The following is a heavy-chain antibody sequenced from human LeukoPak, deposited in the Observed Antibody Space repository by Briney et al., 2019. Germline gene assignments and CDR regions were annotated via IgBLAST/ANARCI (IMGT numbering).Heavy chain of an antibody. CDR3: ARHPLVRGWYGMDV. CDR2: IDPSDSYT. J-gene: IGHJ6*04. CDR1: GYNFTSYW. D-gene: IGHD3-10*01. Sequence: GESLKISCKGSGYNFTSYWIRWVRQVPGKGLEWMGRIDPSDSYTNYSPSFQGHVTISADKSISTAYLQWSSLKASDTAMYYCARHPLVRGWYGMDVWGKGTTVTVSS. V-gene: IGHV5-10-1*01.